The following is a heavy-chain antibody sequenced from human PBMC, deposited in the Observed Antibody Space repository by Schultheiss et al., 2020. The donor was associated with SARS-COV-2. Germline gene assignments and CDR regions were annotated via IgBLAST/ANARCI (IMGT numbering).Heavy chain of an antibody. CDR3: ARGVQQLVRAYYFDY. CDR1: GGSISSSNW. J-gene: IGHJ4*02. D-gene: IGHD6-13*01. CDR2: INHSGST. Sequence: SETLSLTCAVSGGSISSSNWWSWVRQPPGKGLEWIGEINHSGSTNYNPSLKSRVTISVDTSKNQFSLKLSSVTAADTAVYYCARGVQQLVRAYYFDYWGQGTLVTVSS. V-gene: IGHV4-4*02.